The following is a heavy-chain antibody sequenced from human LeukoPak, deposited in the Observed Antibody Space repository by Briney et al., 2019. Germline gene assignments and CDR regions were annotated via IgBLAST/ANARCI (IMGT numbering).Heavy chain of an antibody. D-gene: IGHD6-6*01. CDR3: ARGKQLVHDYYYYGMDV. CDR1: GFTFSSYW. Sequence: GGSLRLSCAASGFTFSSYWMSWVRQDPGKGLEWVAKIKQDGSEKYYVDSVKGRFTISRDNAKNSLYLQMNSLRAEDTAVYYCARGKQLVHDYYYYGMDVWGQGTTVTVSS. V-gene: IGHV3-7*01. CDR2: IKQDGSEK. J-gene: IGHJ6*02.